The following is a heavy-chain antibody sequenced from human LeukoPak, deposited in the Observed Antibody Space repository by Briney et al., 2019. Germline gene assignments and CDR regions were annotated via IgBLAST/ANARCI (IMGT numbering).Heavy chain of an antibody. CDR2: ISWNSANI. CDR3: AKGNGPKSALDL. Sequence: GGSLRLSCAASGFSIDDYAIHWVRQPPGKGLEWVSGISWNSANIGYADSIKGRFTISRGNAKNSVDLQIDSLRAEDTALYYCAKGNGPKSALDLWGQGTVVIVSS. D-gene: IGHD4-17*01. CDR1: GFSIDDYA. V-gene: IGHV3-9*01. J-gene: IGHJ3*01.